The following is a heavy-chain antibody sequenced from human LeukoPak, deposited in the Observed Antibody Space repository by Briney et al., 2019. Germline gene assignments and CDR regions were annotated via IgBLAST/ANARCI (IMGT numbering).Heavy chain of an antibody. CDR2: IYPGYSDT. V-gene: IGHV5-51*01. J-gene: IGHJ6*02. CDR3: ARPVTMVRGVSTDGMDV. CDR1: GYSFTSYW. D-gene: IGHD3-10*01. Sequence: GESLKISCKGSGYSFTSYWIAWVRQMPGKGLECMGIIYPGYSDTRYSPSFQGQVTISADKSISTAYLQWSSLKASDTAMYYCARPVTMVRGVSTDGMDVWGQGTTVTVSS.